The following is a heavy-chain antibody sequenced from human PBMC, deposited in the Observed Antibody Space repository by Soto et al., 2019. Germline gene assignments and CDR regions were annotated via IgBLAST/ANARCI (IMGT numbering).Heavy chain of an antibody. D-gene: IGHD3-16*01. CDR2: ISYDGSNK. V-gene: IGHV3-30-3*01. CDR1: GFTFSSYA. CDR3: ARDGGEVARIDYYGMDV. J-gene: IGHJ6*02. Sequence: QVQLVESGGGVVQPARSLRLSCAASGFTFSSYALHWVRQAPGKGLEWGAVISYDGSNKYYADSVKGRFTISRDNSKNKLYLLTNSLRAEDTAVYYCARDGGEVARIDYYGMDVWGQGTTVTVSS.